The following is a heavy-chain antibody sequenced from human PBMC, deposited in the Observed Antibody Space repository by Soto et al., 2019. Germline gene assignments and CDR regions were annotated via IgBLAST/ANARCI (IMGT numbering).Heavy chain of an antibody. J-gene: IGHJ4*02. CDR1: GFTFDDYA. CDR3: ANSPYDIFTGHNDD. CDR2: ISWNSGSI. V-gene: IGHV3-9*01. Sequence: EVQLVESGGGLVQPGRSLRLSCAASGFTFDDYAMHWVRQAPGKGLEWVSGISWNSGSIGYADSVKGRFTISRDNAKNSLYLQMNSLRAEDTALYYCANSPYDIFTGHNDDRGQGALVTVSS. D-gene: IGHD3-9*01.